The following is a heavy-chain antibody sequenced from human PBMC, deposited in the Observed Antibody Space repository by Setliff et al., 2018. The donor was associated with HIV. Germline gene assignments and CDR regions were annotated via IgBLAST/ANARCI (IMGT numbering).Heavy chain of an antibody. Sequence: GESLKISCKGSGYSFSNYWIGWVRQMPGKGLEWMGIVYPGDSDTRYSPSFEGQVTISADKSISTTYLQWSSLKASDSAMYYCARLLNGYNSYDYYYMDVWGKGTTVTVSS. D-gene: IGHD5-12*01. V-gene: IGHV5-51*01. J-gene: IGHJ6*03. CDR2: VYPGDSDT. CDR1: GYSFSNYW. CDR3: ARLLNGYNSYDYYYMDV.